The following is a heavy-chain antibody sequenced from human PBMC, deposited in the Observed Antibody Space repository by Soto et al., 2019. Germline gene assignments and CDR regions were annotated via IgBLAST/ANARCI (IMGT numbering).Heavy chain of an antibody. J-gene: IGHJ4*02. CDR1: GFTFSAYA. V-gene: IGHV3-23*01. CDR2: ITDSGGST. Sequence: GGSLRLSCAASGFTFSAYAMTWVRQTPGKGLEWVSTITDSGGSTYYADSVKGRFTISRDNPKNTLCLQMNSLRVEDTAVFYCAKDLPIAARPVFDYWGQGTLVTVSS. CDR3: AKDLPIAARPVFDY. D-gene: IGHD6-6*01.